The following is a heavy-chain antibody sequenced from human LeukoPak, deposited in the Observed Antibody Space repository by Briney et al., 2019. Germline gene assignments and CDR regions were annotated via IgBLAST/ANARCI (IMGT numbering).Heavy chain of an antibody. V-gene: IGHV1-8*01. CDR1: GYTFTSYD. CDR3: ARGAPGSYCSGGSCPYFDY. CDR2: VNPNSGHT. Sequence: ASVKVSCKASGYTFTSYDINWVRQATGQGLEWMGWVNPNSGHTGYAQKFQGRVTMTRNTSISTAYMELSSLRSEDTAVYYCARGAPGSYCSGGSCPYFDYWGQGTLDSVSS. D-gene: IGHD2-15*01. J-gene: IGHJ4*02.